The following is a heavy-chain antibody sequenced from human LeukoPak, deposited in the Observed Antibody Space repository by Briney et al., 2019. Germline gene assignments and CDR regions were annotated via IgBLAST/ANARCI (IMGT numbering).Heavy chain of an antibody. J-gene: IGHJ4*02. CDR3: AKKGYYDGSGYYMYYFDH. CDR1: GFTFSIYA. V-gene: IGHV3-23*01. D-gene: IGHD3-22*01. CDR2: ISGSGGTA. Sequence: PGGSLRLSCAASGFTFSIYAMSWVRQAPGKGLEWVSAISGSGGTAYYADSVKGRFTISRDNSKNTLYLQMNSLRAEDTAVYYCAKKGYYDGSGYYMYYFDHWGQGTLVTASS.